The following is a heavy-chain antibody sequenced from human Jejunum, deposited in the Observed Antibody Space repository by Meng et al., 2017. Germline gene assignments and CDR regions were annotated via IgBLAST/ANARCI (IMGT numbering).Heavy chain of an antibody. CDR2: IYYDVNT. Sequence: QVQLPESGAGLVKTSQTLSLTCTVTGGYLASVSHQWTWIRQPPGKGLEYIGYIYYDVNTNYSPSLKSRVSISIDTSKNQFSLRLNSVTAADTAVYYCAREVYLDTAMIIDSWGPGTLVTVSS. J-gene: IGHJ4*02. V-gene: IGHV4-30-4*01. CDR3: AREVYLDTAMIIDS. D-gene: IGHD5-18*01. CDR1: GGYLASVSHQ.